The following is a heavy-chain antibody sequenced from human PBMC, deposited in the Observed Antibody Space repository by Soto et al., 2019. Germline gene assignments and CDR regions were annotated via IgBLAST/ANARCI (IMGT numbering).Heavy chain of an antibody. J-gene: IGHJ6*02. CDR3: ARRQWLVGGYYYGMDV. Sequence: ASVKVSCQAFGYTFTRHGIRWGRQAPGQGLEWMGWTSAYNGNTNYAQKLQGRVTMTTDTSTSTAYMELRSLRSDDTAVYYCARRQWLVGGYYYGMDVWGQGTTVTVSS. V-gene: IGHV1-18*01. CDR2: TSAYNGNT. CDR1: GYTFTRHG. D-gene: IGHD6-19*01.